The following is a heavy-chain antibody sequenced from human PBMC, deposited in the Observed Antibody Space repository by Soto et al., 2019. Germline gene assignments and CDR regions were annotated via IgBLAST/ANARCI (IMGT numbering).Heavy chain of an antibody. Sequence: QVQLQQSGPRLVRPSETLSLRCNVSGGSIIDRRYDWVWVRQAPDKGLEWIAAVTSSGQTFSIPSLEGPVAVSSDTSKNELYLSLTSVTASDTGVYYCARHSQTALITGFDSWGQGIRVTVSS. CDR2: VTSSGQT. CDR3: ARHSQTALITGFDS. CDR1: GGSIIDRRYD. D-gene: IGHD5-18*01. V-gene: IGHV4-39*01. J-gene: IGHJ4*02.